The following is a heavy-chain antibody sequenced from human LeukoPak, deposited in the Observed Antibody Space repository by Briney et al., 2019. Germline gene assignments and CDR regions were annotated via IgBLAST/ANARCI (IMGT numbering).Heavy chain of an antibody. Sequence: GGSLRLSCAASGFIFSSYSMNWVRQAPGKGLEWVSYISSSSNSVYYADSVKGRFTISRDNSKNTLYLQMNSLSADDTAMYYCANEIRPNDYWGQGTLVTVSS. V-gene: IGHV3-48*01. CDR3: ANEIRPNDY. D-gene: IGHD4-17*01. CDR2: ISSSSNSV. CDR1: GFIFSSYS. J-gene: IGHJ4*02.